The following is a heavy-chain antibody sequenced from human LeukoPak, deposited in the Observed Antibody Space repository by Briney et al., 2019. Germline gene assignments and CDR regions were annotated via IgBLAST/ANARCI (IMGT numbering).Heavy chain of an antibody. Sequence: SETLSLTCAVSGGSISSGGYSWSWIRQPPGKGLEWIGYIYHSGSTYYNPSLKSRVTISVDRSKNQFSLKLSSVTAADTAVYYCARGLAGSGSYNFDYWGQGTLVTVSS. J-gene: IGHJ4*02. CDR1: GGSISSGGYS. D-gene: IGHD3-10*01. V-gene: IGHV4-30-2*01. CDR3: ARGLAGSGSYNFDY. CDR2: IYHSGST.